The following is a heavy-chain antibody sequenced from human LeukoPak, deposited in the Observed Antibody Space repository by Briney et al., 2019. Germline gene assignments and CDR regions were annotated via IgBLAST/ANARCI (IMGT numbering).Heavy chain of an antibody. CDR1: GFTFSSYS. CDR3: ARENGYTTHYYYYMDV. Sequence: PGGSLRLSCAASGFTFSSYSMNWVRQAPGKGLEWVSYISSSGSTIYYADSVKGRFTISRDNAKDSLYLQMNSLRAEDTTVYYCARENGYTTHYYYYMDVWGKGTTVTISS. J-gene: IGHJ6*03. V-gene: IGHV3-48*04. CDR2: ISSSGSTI. D-gene: IGHD5-18*01.